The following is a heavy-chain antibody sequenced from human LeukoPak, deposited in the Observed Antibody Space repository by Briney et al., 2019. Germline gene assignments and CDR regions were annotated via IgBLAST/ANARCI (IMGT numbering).Heavy chain of an antibody. J-gene: IGHJ6*03. Sequence: GESLKISCQGSGYSFTSYWIGWVRQMPGKGLEWMGIIYPGDSDTRYSPSFQGQVTISADKSISTAYLQWSSLKASDTAMYYCARHGEAGTHGYYYYMDVWGKGTTVTISS. CDR3: ARHGEAGTHGYYYYMDV. D-gene: IGHD1-1*01. V-gene: IGHV5-51*01. CDR1: GYSFTSYW. CDR2: IYPGDSDT.